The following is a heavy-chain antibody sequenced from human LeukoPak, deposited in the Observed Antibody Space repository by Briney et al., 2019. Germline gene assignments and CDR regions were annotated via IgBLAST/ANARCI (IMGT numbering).Heavy chain of an antibody. CDR3: ARNLASNLPFSTGHSH. CDR2: INPKNGGT. Sequence: GSVTESCKASGYTFSDYYMRWVRHAPGQGLEWMGWINPKNGGTNYAQKFRGRVTMTSDTSISTVYMELTSLTSDDTAVYYCARNLASNLPFSTGHSHWGQGTLVTVSS. D-gene: IGHD2-8*02. J-gene: IGHJ4*02. CDR1: GYTFSDYY. V-gene: IGHV1-2*02.